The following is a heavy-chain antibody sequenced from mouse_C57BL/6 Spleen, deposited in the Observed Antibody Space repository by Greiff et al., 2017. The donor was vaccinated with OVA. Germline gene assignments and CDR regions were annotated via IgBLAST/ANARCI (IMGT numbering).Heavy chain of an antibody. CDR1: GFTFTDYY. J-gene: IGHJ2*01. CDR3: AAPNWDGY. V-gene: IGHV1-36*01. Sequence: VQLQQSGPVLVKPGHSVKISCKASGFTFTDYYMHWVKQSHGKSLEWIGLVYTYNGGTSYNQKLKSKATLNVDTSSITAYMALTSLTSEDSAVYYCAAPNWDGYWGQGTTLTVSS. D-gene: IGHD4-1*01. CDR2: VYTYNGGT.